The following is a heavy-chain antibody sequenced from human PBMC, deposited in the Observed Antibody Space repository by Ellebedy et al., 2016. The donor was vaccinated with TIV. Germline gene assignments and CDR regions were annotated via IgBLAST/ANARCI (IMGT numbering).Heavy chain of an antibody. Sequence: GESLKISCAASGFTFSSYGMHWVRQAPGKGLEWVAVIWYDGSNKYYADSVKGRFTISRDNSKNTLYLQMNSLRAEDTAVYYCARDYVDPGAFDIWGQGTMVTVSS. CDR3: ARDYVDPGAFDI. CDR2: IWYDGSNK. D-gene: IGHD3-16*01. J-gene: IGHJ3*02. CDR1: GFTFSSYG. V-gene: IGHV3-33*01.